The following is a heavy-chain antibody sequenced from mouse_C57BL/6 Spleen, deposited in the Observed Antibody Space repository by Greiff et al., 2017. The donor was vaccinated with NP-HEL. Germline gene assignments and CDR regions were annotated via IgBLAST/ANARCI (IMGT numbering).Heavy chain of an antibody. Sequence: QVQLQQSGPELVKPGASVKISCKASGYAFSSSWLNWVKQRPGKGLEWIGRIYPGDGDTNYNGKFKGKATLTADKSSSTAYMQLSSLTSEDSAVYFCARPSYDGYYEWFAYWGQGTLVTVSA. D-gene: IGHD2-3*01. CDR2: IYPGDGDT. J-gene: IGHJ3*01. CDR1: GYAFSSSW. CDR3: ARPSYDGYYEWFAY. V-gene: IGHV1-82*01.